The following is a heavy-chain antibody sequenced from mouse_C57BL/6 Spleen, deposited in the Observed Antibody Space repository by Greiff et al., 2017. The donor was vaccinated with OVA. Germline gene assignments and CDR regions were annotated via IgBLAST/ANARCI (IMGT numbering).Heavy chain of an antibody. CDR1: GYTFTSYW. Sequence: QVQLQQPGTELVKPGASVKLSCKASGYTFTSYWMHWVKQRPGQGLEWIGNINPSNGGTNYNEKFKSKATLTVDKSSSTAYMQLSSLTSEYSAVYYCARSEIYYDYDRFAYWGQGTLVTVSA. D-gene: IGHD2-4*01. J-gene: IGHJ3*01. CDR2: INPSNGGT. V-gene: IGHV1-53*01. CDR3: ARSEIYYDYDRFAY.